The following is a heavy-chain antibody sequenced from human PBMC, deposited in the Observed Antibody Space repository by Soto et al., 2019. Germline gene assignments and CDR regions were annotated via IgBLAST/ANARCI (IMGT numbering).Heavy chain of an antibody. CDR2: IWYDGSNR. D-gene: IGHD2-15*01. CDR3: ARDACSGGSCLDY. J-gene: IGHJ4*02. V-gene: IGHV3-33*01. Sequence: QVQLVESGGGVVQPGRSLRLSCAAYGFTFSNYGMHWVRQAPGKGLEWVAVIWYDGSNRYYPDSVKGRFTISRDDSKNPIYLQMNSLRAEDTAVYYCARDACSGGSCLDYCGQGTLVTVSS. CDR1: GFTFSNYG.